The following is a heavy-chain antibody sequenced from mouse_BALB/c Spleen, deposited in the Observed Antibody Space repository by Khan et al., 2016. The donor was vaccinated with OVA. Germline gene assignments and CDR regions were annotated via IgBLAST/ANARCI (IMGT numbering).Heavy chain of an antibody. CDR2: INTNVGST. CDR3: ARVGIIYYGNYAYYFDY. CDR1: GFTFSSYG. D-gene: IGHD2-1*01. Sequence: EVELVESGGGLVQPGGSLKLSCAASGFTFSSYGMSWVRQTPDKRLELVATINTNVGSTYYPDSVKGRFTISRDNAKYTLYLQMSSLKSEDTAMYYCARVGIIYYGNYAYYFDYWGQGTTLTVSS. J-gene: IGHJ2*01. V-gene: IGHV5-6-3*01.